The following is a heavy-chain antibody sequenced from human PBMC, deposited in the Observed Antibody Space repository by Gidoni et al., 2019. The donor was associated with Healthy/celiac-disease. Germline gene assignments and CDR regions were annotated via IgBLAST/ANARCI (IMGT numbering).Heavy chain of an antibody. D-gene: IGHD5-12*01. CDR3: AVITRFYSGYDSPFDY. J-gene: IGHJ4*02. V-gene: IGHV4-30-4*08. Sequence: QVQLQESGPGLVKPPQTLSLTCTVSGGSISSGDYYWSWIRQPPGKGLEWIGYIYYSGSTYYNPSLKSRVTISVDTSKNQFSLKLSSVTAADTAVYYCAVITRFYSGYDSPFDYWGQGTLVTVSS. CDR2: IYYSGST. CDR1: GGSISSGDYY.